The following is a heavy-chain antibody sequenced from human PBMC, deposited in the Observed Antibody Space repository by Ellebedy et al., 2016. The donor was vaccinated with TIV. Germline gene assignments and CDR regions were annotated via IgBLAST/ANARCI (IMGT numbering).Heavy chain of an antibody. CDR2: IRGDSEK. Sequence: PGGSLRLSCAAFGFSFRSYWMSWVRQAPGKGLEWVANIRGDSEKSYVDSVKGRFTISRDNSENSLYLQMDNLRGDDTAVYFCARRGSYGDYAVQVNSWLDRWGQGTLVTVSS. CDR3: ARRGSYGDYAVQVNSWLDR. J-gene: IGHJ5*02. D-gene: IGHD4-17*01. CDR1: GFSFRSYW. V-gene: IGHV3-7*01.